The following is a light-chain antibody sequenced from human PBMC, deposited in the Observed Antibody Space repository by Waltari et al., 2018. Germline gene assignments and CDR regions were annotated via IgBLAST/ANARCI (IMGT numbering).Light chain of an antibody. V-gene: IGKV3-15*01. J-gene: IGKJ2*01. CDR1: QSVTTN. CDR3: HQYNDGPPFN. Sequence: EIVMAQSPASLSVSPGERAIFSCRASQSVTTNVAWYQQKPGQPPRLLIYGASTRATDIPARFSGSGSGTEFTLTITSPQSEDVGVYYCHQYNDGPPFNFVQGTKLEIK. CDR2: GAS.